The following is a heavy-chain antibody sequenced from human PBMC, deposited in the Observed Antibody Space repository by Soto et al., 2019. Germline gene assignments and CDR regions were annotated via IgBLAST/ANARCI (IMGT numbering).Heavy chain of an antibody. J-gene: IGHJ3*01. D-gene: IGHD6-19*01. CDR1: GYTFTQYW. Sequence: GESLKISCNGSGYTFTQYWISWVLQTPGKGLEWLGRLDPSDSFTSHSPAFQGHVTISSDKSISTTYLQWNSLKASDTAMYYCARQKAAVTHAFDLWGQGTMVTVSS. CDR3: ARQKAAVTHAFDL. CDR2: LDPSDSFT. V-gene: IGHV5-10-1*01.